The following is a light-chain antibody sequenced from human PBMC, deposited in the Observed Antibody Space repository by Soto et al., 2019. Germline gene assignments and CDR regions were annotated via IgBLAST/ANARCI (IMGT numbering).Light chain of an antibody. CDR1: SSDVGGYNY. CDR2: EVS. J-gene: IGLJ1*01. CDR3: SSYAGSNTFV. Sequence: QTALTQPPSAYGSPGQSVTISCTGTSSDVGGYNYVSWYQQHPGKAPKLMIYEVSKRPSGVPDRFSGSKSGNTASLTVSGLQAEDEAHYYCSSYAGSNTFVFGTGTKLTVL. V-gene: IGLV2-8*01.